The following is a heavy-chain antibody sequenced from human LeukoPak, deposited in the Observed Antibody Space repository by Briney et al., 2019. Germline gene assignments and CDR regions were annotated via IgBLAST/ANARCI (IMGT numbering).Heavy chain of an antibody. Sequence: GGSLRPPCAASEFSFRPYSMNWLRQAPGAGLEWVSYICTTSSTIYYADSVKGRFTISRDNAKNSLYLQMNSLRAEDTAVYYCAREYDRSGYRSLEYWGQGTLVTVSS. CDR3: AREYDRSGYRSLEY. CDR1: EFSFRPYS. V-gene: IGHV3-48*01. CDR2: ICTTSSTI. D-gene: IGHD3-22*01. J-gene: IGHJ4*02.